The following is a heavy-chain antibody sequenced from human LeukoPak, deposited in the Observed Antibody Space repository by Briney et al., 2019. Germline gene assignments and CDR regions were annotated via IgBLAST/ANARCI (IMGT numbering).Heavy chain of an antibody. Sequence: SEALSLTCTVSGGSISSYYWCCIRQPPGKGLERMWYIYYSGSTNYILSLMSRVTISVDTSKTQISLTLSSVPAAVTAVYYCARGRRTRSTYWYFDLWGRGNLVTVSS. CDR3: ARGRRTRSTYWYFDL. CDR1: GGSISSYY. J-gene: IGHJ2*01. D-gene: IGHD3/OR15-3a*01. V-gene: IGHV4-59*12. CDR2: IYYSGST.